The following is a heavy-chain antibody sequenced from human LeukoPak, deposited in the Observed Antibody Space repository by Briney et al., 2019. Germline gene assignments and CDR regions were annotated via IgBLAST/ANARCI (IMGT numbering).Heavy chain of an antibody. D-gene: IGHD3-10*01. Sequence: GGSLRLSCAASGFTVSSNYMSWVRQAPGKGLEWVSVIYSGGSTYYADSVKGRFTISRDNSKNTLYLQMNSLRAEDTAVYYCAAGSGSYKVDAFDIWGQGTMVTVS. CDR3: AAGSGSYKVDAFDI. CDR1: GFTVSSNY. J-gene: IGHJ3*02. V-gene: IGHV3-66*01. CDR2: IYSGGST.